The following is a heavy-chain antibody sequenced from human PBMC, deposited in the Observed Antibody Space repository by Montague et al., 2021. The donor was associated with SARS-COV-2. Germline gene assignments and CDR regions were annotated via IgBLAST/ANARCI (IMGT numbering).Heavy chain of an antibody. V-gene: IGHV4-39*01. CDR3: VSSVGLIEMSATNFDY. CDR1: GGSISSSNYY. CDR2: ISYRGDP. D-gene: IGHD5-24*01. Sequence: SETLSLTCTVSGGSISSSNYYWGWVRQPPGKGLEWIGSISYRGDPYYNPSLKSRLTISVDTSQNQFSLKLSSVTAADTAVYYCVSSVGLIEMSATNFDYWGQGTLVTVSS. J-gene: IGHJ4*02.